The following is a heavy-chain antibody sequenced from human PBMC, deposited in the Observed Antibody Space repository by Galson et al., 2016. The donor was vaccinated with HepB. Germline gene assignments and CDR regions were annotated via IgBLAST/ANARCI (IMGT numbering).Heavy chain of an antibody. CDR3: ARGDIVAESVTSVY. CDR1: GYTFTDYY. D-gene: IGHD2-15*01. V-gene: IGHV1-2*02. CDR2: IKLNSGGT. Sequence: SVKVSCKASGYTFTDYYIHWVRQAPGQGLEWMGWIKLNSGGTDYAQQFQGRVTMTRDPSISTAYLDLSRLRSDDPAMYYCARGDIVAESVTSVYWGQGTLVTVSS. J-gene: IGHJ4*02.